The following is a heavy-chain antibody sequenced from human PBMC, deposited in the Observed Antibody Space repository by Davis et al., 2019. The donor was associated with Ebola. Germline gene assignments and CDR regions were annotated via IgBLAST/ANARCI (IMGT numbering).Heavy chain of an antibody. CDR1: GGTFSSDG. D-gene: IGHD1-1*01. CDR3: ARGGTWNLDYGMDV. V-gene: IGHV1-69*04. Sequence: AASVKVSCKASGGTFSSDGISWVRQAPGQGLEWMGRIIPIVGIANYAPKFQGRVKITADKSTSTANMEVNSLRSEDTAVYYCARGGTWNLDYGMDVWGQGTTVTVSS. J-gene: IGHJ6*02. CDR2: IIPIVGIA.